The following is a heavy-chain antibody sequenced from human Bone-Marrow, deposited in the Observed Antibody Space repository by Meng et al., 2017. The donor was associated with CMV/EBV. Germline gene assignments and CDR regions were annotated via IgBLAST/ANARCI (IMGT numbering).Heavy chain of an antibody. CDR3: ARDVLGLGNPPLGFDP. V-gene: IGHV1-18*01. CDR2: SSGYTGNI. D-gene: IGHD4-23*01. CDR1: CYTFTSFG. Sequence: ASVKVSCKASCYTFTSFGISWVRQAPGQGLEWMGWSSGYTGNISYAQKFQGRVTITTDTSTSTAYMDLRSLTYEDTAVYYCARDVLGLGNPPLGFDPWGQGTLVTVSS. J-gene: IGHJ5*02.